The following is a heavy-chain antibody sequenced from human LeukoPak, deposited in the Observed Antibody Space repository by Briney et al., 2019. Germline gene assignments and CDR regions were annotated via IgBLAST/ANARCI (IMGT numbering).Heavy chain of an antibody. J-gene: IGHJ4*02. CDR2: INHSGST. CDR3: ARGRGWYGWRGDFDY. CDR1: GGSFSGYY. Sequence: SETLSLTCAVYGGSFSGYYWSWIRQPPGKGLEWIGEINHSGSTNYNPSLKSRVTISVDTSKNQFSLKLSSVTAADTAVYYCARGRGWYGWRGDFDYWGQGTLVTVSS. V-gene: IGHV4-34*01. D-gene: IGHD6-19*01.